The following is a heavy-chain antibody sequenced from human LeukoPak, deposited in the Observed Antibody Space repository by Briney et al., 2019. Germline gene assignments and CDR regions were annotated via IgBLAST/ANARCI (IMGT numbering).Heavy chain of an antibody. CDR3: AREWFGESYYYGMDV. J-gene: IGHJ6*02. CDR2: IIPILGIA. CDR1: GGTFSSYA. V-gene: IGHV1-69*10. Sequence: ASVTVSCKASGGTFSSYAISWVRQAPGQGLEWMGWIIPILGIANYAQKFQGRVTITADKSTSTAYMELRSLRSEDTAVYYCAREWFGESYYYGMDVWGQGTSVTVSS. D-gene: IGHD3-10*01.